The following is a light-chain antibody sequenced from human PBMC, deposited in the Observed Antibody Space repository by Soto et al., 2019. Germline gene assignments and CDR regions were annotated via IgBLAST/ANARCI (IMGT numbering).Light chain of an antibody. V-gene: IGKV3-20*01. CDR1: QSVRSSY. CDR2: GAS. Sequence: EIVLTQPPGTLSLSPGERVTLSCRASQSVRSSYLAWYQQKPGQAPSLLIYGASNRATGIADRFSGSGSATVFTLTISRLEAEVFAVYYCQQYGSSPSFGGGTKVEIK. J-gene: IGKJ4*01. CDR3: QQYGSSPS.